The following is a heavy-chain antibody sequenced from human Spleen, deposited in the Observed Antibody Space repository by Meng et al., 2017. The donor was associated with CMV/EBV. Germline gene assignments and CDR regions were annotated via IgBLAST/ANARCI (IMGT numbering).Heavy chain of an antibody. Sequence: ASVKVSCKASGYTFTSYGISWVRRAPGQGLEWMGWISAYNGNTNYAQKLQGRVTMTTDTSTSTAYMELRSLRSDDTAVYYCARSCSSTSCYTASVYWGQGTLVTVSS. V-gene: IGHV1-18*01. CDR2: ISAYNGNT. D-gene: IGHD2-2*02. CDR1: GYTFTSYG. CDR3: ARSCSSTSCYTASVY. J-gene: IGHJ4*02.